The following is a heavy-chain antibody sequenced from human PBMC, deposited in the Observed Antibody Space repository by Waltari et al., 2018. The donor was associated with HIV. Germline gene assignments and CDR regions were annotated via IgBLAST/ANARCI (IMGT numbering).Heavy chain of an antibody. V-gene: IGHV3-15*01. CDR2: IKSKTEGGTT. CDR1: GLTFLSVW. Sequence: DVQFMESGLEWAQSGVALTLDSAGSGLTFLSVWLGWAGSVPGKGLEWVGRIKSKTEGGTTDYAAPVKGRFSISRDDSENRFFLQMNSLKTADTALYYCIAGSHDFYSFYYYDYFDLWGQGTLVIVSS. J-gene: IGHJ4*03. CDR3: IAGSHDFYSFYYYDYFDL. D-gene: IGHD3-3*01.